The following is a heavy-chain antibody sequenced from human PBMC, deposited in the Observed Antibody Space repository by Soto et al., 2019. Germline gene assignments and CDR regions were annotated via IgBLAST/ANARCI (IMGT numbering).Heavy chain of an antibody. CDR2: ISYDGSNK. V-gene: IGHV3-30-3*01. J-gene: IGHJ6*02. Sequence: GGSLRLSCAASGFTFSSYAMHWVRQAPGKGLEWVAVISYDGSNKYYADSVKGRFTISRDNSKNTLYLQMNSLRAEDTAVYYCARDLGIHSSSWYYYYGMDVWGQGTTVTVSS. CDR1: GFTFSSYA. CDR3: ARDLGIHSSSWYYYYGMDV. D-gene: IGHD6-13*01.